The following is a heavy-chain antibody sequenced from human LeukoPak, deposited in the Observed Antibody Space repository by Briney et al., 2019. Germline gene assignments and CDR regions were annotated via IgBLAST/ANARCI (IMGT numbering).Heavy chain of an antibody. D-gene: IGHD3-22*01. CDR1: GASISSSTDY. CDR2: IYYSGST. V-gene: IGHV4-39*01. Sequence: PSETLSLTCTVSGASISSSTDYWGWIRQPPGKGLEWIANIYYSGSTYYNPSLKSRVTISVDTSKNQFSLKLSSVTAADTAVYYCARVAESYYDSSGYYLGQLIDYWGQGTLVTVSS. J-gene: IGHJ4*02. CDR3: ARVAESYYDSSGYYLGQLIDY.